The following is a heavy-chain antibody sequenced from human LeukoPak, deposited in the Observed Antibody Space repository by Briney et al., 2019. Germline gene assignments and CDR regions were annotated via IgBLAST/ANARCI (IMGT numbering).Heavy chain of an antibody. V-gene: IGHV4-4*09. CDR3: ASLSNYYYYMDV. Sequence: PSETLSLTCTVSGGYISSYYWSWIQQPPGKGLEWIGYIYTSGSTNYNPSLKSRVTISVDTSKNQFPLKLSSVTAADTAVYYCASLSNYYYYMDVWGKGTTVTVSS. CDR2: IYTSGST. J-gene: IGHJ6*03. CDR1: GGYISSYY.